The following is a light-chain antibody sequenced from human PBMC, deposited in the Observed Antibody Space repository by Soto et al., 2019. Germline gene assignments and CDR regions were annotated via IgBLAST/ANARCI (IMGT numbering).Light chain of an antibody. CDR2: AAS. CDR3: QQYNSYS. Sequence: DIELTQYPSSLSASVGDRVTMFCRTHQSISGYLNWYQQTPGNAPQLIIYAASTVKSGVPSRFSGSGSGTDFPLIISSLQHGDFANYCCQQYNSYSFGQGTKVDI. V-gene: IGKV1-39*01. CDR1: QSISGY. J-gene: IGKJ1*01.